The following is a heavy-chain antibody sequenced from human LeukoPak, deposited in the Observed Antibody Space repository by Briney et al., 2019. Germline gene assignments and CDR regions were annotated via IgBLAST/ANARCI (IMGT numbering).Heavy chain of an antibody. J-gene: IGHJ4*01. Sequence: SQTLSLTCAISGDIVSTNVATWNWIRQSPSRGLEWQATTYYRSKWYNDFAVSVKSRIAINADTSKNQFSLQLNSMSPEDTAVYYCAGRSPGRGDFDYWGPGTLVTVSS. CDR1: GDIVSTNVAT. V-gene: IGHV6-1*01. D-gene: IGHD3-10*01. CDR3: AGRSPGRGDFDY. CDR2: TYYRSKWYN.